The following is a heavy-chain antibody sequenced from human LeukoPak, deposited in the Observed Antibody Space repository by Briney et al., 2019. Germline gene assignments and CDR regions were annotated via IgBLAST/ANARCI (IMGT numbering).Heavy chain of an antibody. J-gene: IGHJ4*02. CDR3: ARERGLRTYYFDY. CDR2: ISSSSSTI. V-gene: IGHV3-48*01. Sequence: GGSLRPSCAAFGFTFSSYSMNWVRQAPGKGLEWVSYISSSSSTIYYADSVKGRFTISRDNAKNSLYLQMNSLRAEDTAVYYCARERGLRTYYFDYWGQGTLVTVSS. CDR1: GFTFSSYS.